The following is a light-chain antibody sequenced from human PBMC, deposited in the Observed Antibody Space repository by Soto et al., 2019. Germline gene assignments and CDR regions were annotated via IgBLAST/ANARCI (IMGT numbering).Light chain of an antibody. CDR2: GAS. J-gene: IGKJ5*01. Sequence: EIVMTQSPATLSVSPGERATLSWRASQSISSNFAWYQQRPGQAPRLLIYGASTRATGIPARFSGSGSGTEFTLTISSLHSEDFAVYYCQQYNNWPITFGQGTRLEIK. CDR3: QQYNNWPIT. CDR1: QSISSN. V-gene: IGKV3-15*01.